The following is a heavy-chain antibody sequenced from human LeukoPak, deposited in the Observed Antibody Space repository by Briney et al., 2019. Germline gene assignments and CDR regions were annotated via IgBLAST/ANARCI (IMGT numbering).Heavy chain of an antibody. Sequence: SETLSLTCTVSGGSISSGSYYWSWIRQPAGKGLEWIGRIYTSGSTNYNPSLKSRVTISVDTSKNQFSLKLSSVTAADTAVYYCARHSRVGYCSSTSCESFDYWGQGTLVTVSS. CDR1: GGSISSGSYY. CDR2: IYTSGST. J-gene: IGHJ4*02. CDR3: ARHSRVGYCSSTSCESFDY. D-gene: IGHD2-2*01. V-gene: IGHV4-61*02.